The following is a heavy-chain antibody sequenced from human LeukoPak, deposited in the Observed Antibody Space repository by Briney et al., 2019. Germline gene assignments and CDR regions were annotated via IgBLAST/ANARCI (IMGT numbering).Heavy chain of an antibody. CDR2: IIPIFGTA. D-gene: IGHD6-19*01. Sequence: SVKVSCKASGGTFSSYAISWVRQAPGQGLEWMGRIIPIFGTANYAQKFQGRVTITTDESTSTAYMELSSLRSEDTAVYYCARDNGIAVGGDFDYWDQGTLVTVSS. CDR1: GGTFSSYA. CDR3: ARDNGIAVGGDFDY. V-gene: IGHV1-69*05. J-gene: IGHJ4*02.